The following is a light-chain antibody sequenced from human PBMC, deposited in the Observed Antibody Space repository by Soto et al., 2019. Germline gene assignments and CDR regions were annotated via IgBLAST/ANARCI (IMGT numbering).Light chain of an antibody. J-gene: IGLJ1*01. CDR2: EVS. Sequence: QSALTQPPSVSGSPGQSVTISCTGTSTDFVGYNRVSWYQQPPGTAPKLMIYEVSNRPSGASNRFSGSKSGNTASLTISGLQADDEADYYCSSYTSSSTVVFGIGTKVTVL. CDR1: STDFVGYNR. CDR3: SSYTSSSTVV. V-gene: IGLV2-18*02.